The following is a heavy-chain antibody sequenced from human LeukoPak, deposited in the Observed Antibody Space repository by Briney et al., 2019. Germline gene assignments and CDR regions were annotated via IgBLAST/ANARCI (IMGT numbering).Heavy chain of an antibody. J-gene: IGHJ6*02. Sequence: GGSLRLSCAASGFTFSSYSMNWVRQAPGKGLERVSSISSSSSYIYYADSVKGRFTISRDNAKNSLYLQMNSLRAEDTAVYCCARDGADIVVVVAADYYYYGMDVWGQGTTVTVSS. CDR1: GFTFSSYS. CDR2: ISSSSSYI. D-gene: IGHD2-15*01. V-gene: IGHV3-21*01. CDR3: ARDGADIVVVVAADYYYYGMDV.